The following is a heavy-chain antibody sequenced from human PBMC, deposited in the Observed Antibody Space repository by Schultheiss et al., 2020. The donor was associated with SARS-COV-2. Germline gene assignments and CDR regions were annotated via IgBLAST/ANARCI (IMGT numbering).Heavy chain of an antibody. CDR2: IYYSGST. CDR3: ARDGAIAVSEKNYYGMDV. J-gene: IGHJ6*02. Sequence: SETLSLTCTVSGGSISSYYWSWIRQPPGKGLEWIGYIYYSGSTYYNPSLKSRVTISVDTSKNQFSLKLSSVTAADTTVYYCARDGAIAVSEKNYYGMDVWGQGTTVTVSS. D-gene: IGHD6-19*01. CDR1: GGSISSYY. V-gene: IGHV4-59*12.